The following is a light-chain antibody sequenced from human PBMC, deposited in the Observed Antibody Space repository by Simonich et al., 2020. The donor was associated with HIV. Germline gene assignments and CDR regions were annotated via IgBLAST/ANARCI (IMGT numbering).Light chain of an antibody. J-gene: IGKJ3*01. Sequence: EIGMTQSPATLSVSPGESATLSCRASQSVSSHLAWYQQKPGQSPRLLFYDSSNWAAGIPARFSGSGSGTEFTLTISSMQSEDLAVYYCHQYNKWPPGFTFGPGTKVDIK. CDR3: HQYNKWPPGFT. V-gene: IGKV3-15*01. CDR1: QSVSSH. CDR2: DSS.